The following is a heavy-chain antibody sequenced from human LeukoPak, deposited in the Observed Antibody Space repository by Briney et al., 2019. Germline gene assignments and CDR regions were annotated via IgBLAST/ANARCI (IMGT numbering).Heavy chain of an antibody. CDR1: GYTFTGYY. Sequence: ASVKVSCKASGYTFTGYYMHWVRQAPGQGLDWMGWINPNSGGTNYAQKFQGRVTMTRDTSISTAYMELSRLRSDDTAVYYCARAADYYDSSGYYRVFDYWGQGTLVTVSS. CDR2: INPNSGGT. D-gene: IGHD3-22*01. CDR3: ARAADYYDSSGYYRVFDY. J-gene: IGHJ4*02. V-gene: IGHV1-2*02.